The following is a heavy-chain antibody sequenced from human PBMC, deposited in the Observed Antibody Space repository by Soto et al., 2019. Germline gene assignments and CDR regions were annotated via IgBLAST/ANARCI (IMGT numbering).Heavy chain of an antibody. CDR1: GSRFSDHY. CDR2: ISGDATTT. Sequence: QVQLVESGGGLVEPGGSLRLSCAASGSRFSDHYMTWIRQAPGKGLEWVSKISGDATTTYYADSVKGRFTVSRDNAKNSVYLQMNSLRAEDTAVYYCASDPYYYASGFWGQGTLVTVSS. CDR3: ASDPYYYASGF. J-gene: IGHJ4*02. V-gene: IGHV3-11*01. D-gene: IGHD3-10*01.